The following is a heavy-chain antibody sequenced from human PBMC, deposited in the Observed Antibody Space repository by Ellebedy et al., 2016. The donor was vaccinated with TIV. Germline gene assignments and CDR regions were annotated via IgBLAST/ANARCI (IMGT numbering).Heavy chain of an antibody. CDR1: GFTFSHYG. D-gene: IGHD3-22*01. J-gene: IGHJ4*02. V-gene: IGHV3-30*18. CDR2: ISSAGETT. CDR3: AKLGSSGY. Sequence: GESLKISCAASGFTFSHYGLHWVRQAPGNGLEWVADISSAGETTYHADSVRGRFTVSRDNSKNTLFLHMTSLRLEDSGVYYCAKLGSSGYWGQGSLVSVSS.